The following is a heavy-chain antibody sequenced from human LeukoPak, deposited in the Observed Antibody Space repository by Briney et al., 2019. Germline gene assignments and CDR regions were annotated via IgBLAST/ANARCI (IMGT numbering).Heavy chain of an antibody. CDR3: ARGVLNWFDP. CDR1: GASISSGSYY. J-gene: IGHJ5*02. D-gene: IGHD2-8*02. V-gene: IGHV4-61*02. CDR2: MHTNGNT. Sequence: SQTLSLTCSVSGASISSGSYYWSWIRQSAEKGLEWIGRMHTNGNTNYNPSLKSRVTISAEASKDQFSLRLTSVTAADTAVYYCARGVLNWFDPWGQGALVTVSS.